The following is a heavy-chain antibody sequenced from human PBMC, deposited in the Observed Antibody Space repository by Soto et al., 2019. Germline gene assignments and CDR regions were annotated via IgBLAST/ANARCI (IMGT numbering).Heavy chain of an antibody. CDR3: ARHLTGTNNGRFDY. V-gene: IGHV5-10-1*01. Sequence: GESLKISCKGSGYSFAGYWITWVRQKPGKGLEWMGRIDPSDSQTYYSPSFRGHVTISATKSITTVFLQWSSLRASDTAMYYCARHLTGTNNGRFDYWGQGTLVTVSS. D-gene: IGHD1-7*01. CDR2: IDPSDSQT. J-gene: IGHJ4*02. CDR1: GYSFAGYW.